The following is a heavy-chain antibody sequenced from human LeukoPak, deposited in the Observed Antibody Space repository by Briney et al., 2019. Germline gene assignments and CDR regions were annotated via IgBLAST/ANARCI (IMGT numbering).Heavy chain of an antibody. CDR2: IIPIFGTV. V-gene: IGHV1-69*05. D-gene: IGHD3-3*01. CDR3: ARSGVILEWLLDY. CDR1: GATFSSYT. Sequence: ASVKVSCKASGATFSSYTISWVRQAPGQGLEWMGGIIPIFGTVTYAQKFQGRVTITTDESTSTAYMELSSLISEDTAVCYCARSGVILEWLLDYWGQGTLVTVSS. J-gene: IGHJ4*02.